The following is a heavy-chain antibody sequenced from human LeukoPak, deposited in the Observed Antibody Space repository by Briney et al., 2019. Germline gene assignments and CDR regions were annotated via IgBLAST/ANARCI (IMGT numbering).Heavy chain of an antibody. CDR1: GYTFTSYD. V-gene: IGHV1-8*01. CDR3: ARGVWSRGSGYVYYYYYMDV. J-gene: IGHJ6*03. D-gene: IGHD3-22*01. CDR2: MNPNSGNT. Sequence: EASVKVSCKASGYTFTSYDTNWVRQATGQGLEWMGWMNPNSGNTGYAQKFQGRVTMTRNTSISTAYMELSSLRSEDTAVYYCARGVWSRGSGYVYYYYYMDVWGKGTTVTISS.